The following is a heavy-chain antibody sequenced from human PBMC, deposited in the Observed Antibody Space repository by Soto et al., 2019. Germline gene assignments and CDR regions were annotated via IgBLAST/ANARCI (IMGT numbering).Heavy chain of an antibody. D-gene: IGHD1-7*01. J-gene: IGHJ1*01. CDR3: ARESGENWTYEAH. V-gene: IGHV4-4*07. CDR1: GAYVSDFS. CDR2: ITVNGIT. Sequence: QVQQLESGPGLVKPWDTLSLTCTVSGAYVSDFSWSWIRQPAGKGLEWIGRITVNGITQYTPSFRSRVTMSMDTSRNQFSLNLQSETAADTALYYSARESGENWTYEAHWGQGTLVTVSS.